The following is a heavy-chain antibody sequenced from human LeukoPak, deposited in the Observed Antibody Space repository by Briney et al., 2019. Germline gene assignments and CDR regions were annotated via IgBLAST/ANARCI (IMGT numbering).Heavy chain of an antibody. Sequence: GGSLRLSCAASGFTFTSYSLNWVHQAPGKGLEWVSSISSSSNYIYYADSVKGRFTISRDNAKNSLYLQMNSLRAEDTAVYYCARDYYGDYNFDYWGQGTLVTVSS. CDR2: ISSSSNYI. D-gene: IGHD4-17*01. CDR1: GFTFTSYS. CDR3: ARDYYGDYNFDY. V-gene: IGHV3-21*01. J-gene: IGHJ4*02.